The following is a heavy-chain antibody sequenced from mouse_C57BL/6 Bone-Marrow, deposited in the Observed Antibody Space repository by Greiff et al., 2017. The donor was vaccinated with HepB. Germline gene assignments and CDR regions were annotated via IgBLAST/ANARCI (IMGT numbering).Heavy chain of an antibody. CDR1: GYTFTGYW. Sequence: QVQLQQSGAELMKPGASVKLSCKAPGYTFTGYWIEWVKQRPGHGLEWIGEILPGSGSTNYNEKFKGKATFTADTSSNTAYMQLSSLTTEDSAIYYCARSSTVVATKYYFDYWGQGTTLTVSS. CDR3: ARSSTVVATKYYFDY. CDR2: ILPGSGST. D-gene: IGHD1-1*01. V-gene: IGHV1-9*01. J-gene: IGHJ2*01.